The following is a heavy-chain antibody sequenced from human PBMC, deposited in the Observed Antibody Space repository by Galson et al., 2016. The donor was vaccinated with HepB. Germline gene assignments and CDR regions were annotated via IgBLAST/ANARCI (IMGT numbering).Heavy chain of an antibody. D-gene: IGHD4-11*01. CDR3: AKGTTDLGDD. CDR1: GFTFRNHQ. V-gene: IGHV3-74*01. J-gene: IGHJ4*02. Sequence: SLRLSCAVSGFTFRNHQMHWIRQVPGKGLMWVARIEGDGTRPIYAASVEGRFIISSDGAENTVYLQMNSLRAEDTAVYYCAKGTTDLGDDWGQGIVVTVSS. CDR2: IEGDGTRP.